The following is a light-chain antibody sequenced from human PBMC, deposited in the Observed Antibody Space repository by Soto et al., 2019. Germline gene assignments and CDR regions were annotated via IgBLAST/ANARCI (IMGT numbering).Light chain of an antibody. CDR1: QGIRNY. Sequence: DIEMTQSPSSLSASVGDRVTITCRASQGIRNYLGWYQQKPGKAPKRLIYAASSLESGVPSRFSGSGSGTEFTLTISSLQPEDFATYYCLQHDTYPQTFGQGTKVEGK. CDR2: AAS. V-gene: IGKV1-17*01. J-gene: IGKJ1*01. CDR3: LQHDTYPQT.